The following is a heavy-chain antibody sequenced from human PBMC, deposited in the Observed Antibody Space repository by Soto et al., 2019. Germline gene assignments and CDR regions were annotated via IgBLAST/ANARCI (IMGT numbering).Heavy chain of an antibody. CDR2: ISYTVDA. CDR1: SGSISRYY. J-gene: IGHJ4*02. D-gene: IGHD5-18*01. V-gene: IGHV4-59*01. CDR3: VGSLMSRAMESFDY. Sequence: SETLSLTCSFSSGSISRYYWGWVRQSPGEGLEWIAHISYTVDASYNPSLKSRVTISLDTSKNQIALRLMSVTAADTAVYYCVGSLMSRAMESFDYWGQGTLVTVSS.